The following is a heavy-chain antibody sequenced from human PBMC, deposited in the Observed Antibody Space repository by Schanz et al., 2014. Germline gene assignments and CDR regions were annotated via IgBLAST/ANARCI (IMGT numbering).Heavy chain of an antibody. CDR3: AKKVPAYNPFDS. J-gene: IGHJ4*02. V-gene: IGHV3-23*01. CDR2: ISSGGGST. D-gene: IGHD1-1*01. CDR1: GFSFTTYA. Sequence: EVQLLESGGGLVQPGGSLRLSCASSGFSFTTYAMSWVRQAPGKGLEWVSSISSGGGSTYYADSVKGRFTISRDNSKNTLYLQMKSLRAEDTAVYFCAKKVPAYNPFDSWGQGTLVTDSS.